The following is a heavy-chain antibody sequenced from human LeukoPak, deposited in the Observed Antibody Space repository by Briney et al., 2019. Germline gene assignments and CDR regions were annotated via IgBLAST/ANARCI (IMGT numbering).Heavy chain of an antibody. V-gene: IGHV1-18*01. CDR2: ISAYNGNT. CDR3: ARGACYGVVWGSYRPDAFGI. D-gene: IGHD3-16*02. Sequence: ASVKVSCKASGYTFTSYGISWVRQAPGQGLEWMGWISAYNGNTNYAQKLQGRVTMTTDTSTRTAYMELRSLRTDDTAVYYCARGACYGVVWGSYRPDAFGICGEGRMVTVSS. J-gene: IGHJ3*02. CDR1: GYTFTSYG.